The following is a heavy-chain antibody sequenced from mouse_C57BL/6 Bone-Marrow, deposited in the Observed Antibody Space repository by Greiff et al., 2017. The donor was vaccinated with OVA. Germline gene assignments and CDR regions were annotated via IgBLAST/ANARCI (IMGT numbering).Heavy chain of an antibody. CDR1: GFSLTSYG. Sequence: VKLVESGPGLVQPSQSLSITCTVSGFSLTSYGVHWVRQSPGKGLEWLGVIWSGGSTDYNAAFISRLSISKDNSKSQVFFKMNSLQADDTAIYYCARIYYDYDEGFYAMDYWGQGTSVTVSS. D-gene: IGHD2-4*01. V-gene: IGHV2-2*01. J-gene: IGHJ4*01. CDR2: IWSGGST. CDR3: ARIYYDYDEGFYAMDY.